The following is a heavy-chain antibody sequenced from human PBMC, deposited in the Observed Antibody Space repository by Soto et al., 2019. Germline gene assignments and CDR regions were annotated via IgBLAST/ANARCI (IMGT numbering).Heavy chain of an antibody. CDR2: INDRGSI. CDR1: GGSFSGYY. J-gene: IGHJ2*01. Sequence: QLQLQQWGAGPLRPLETLSLTCGVSGGSFSGYYWAWIRQSPGKWLEWIGEINDRGSINYNPSLKSRVSISVDTSKNHYSLNLRSVTAADTAVYYCARESHDILTGPPWVWYFDLWGRGTLVTVSS. D-gene: IGHD3-9*01. V-gene: IGHV4-34*01. CDR3: ARESHDILTGPPWVWYFDL.